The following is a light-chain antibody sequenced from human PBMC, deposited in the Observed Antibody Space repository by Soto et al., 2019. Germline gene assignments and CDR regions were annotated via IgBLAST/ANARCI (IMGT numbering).Light chain of an antibody. CDR1: SSVFGSYNL. Sequence: QSALTQPASVSGSPGQSITISCTGTSSVFGSYNLVSWCQQHPGKAPKLIIYEATKRPSGVSNRFSGSKSGITASLTISGLQAEDEAGYYCCSSAGLNTLVFGGGTKLTVL. CDR2: EAT. V-gene: IGLV2-23*01. J-gene: IGLJ2*01. CDR3: CSSAGLNTLV.